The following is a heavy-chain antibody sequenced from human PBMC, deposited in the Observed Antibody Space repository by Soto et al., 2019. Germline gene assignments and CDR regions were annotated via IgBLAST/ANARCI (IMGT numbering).Heavy chain of an antibody. CDR3: ARGGSTSSPYYYGMDV. CDR1: GGTFSSYA. Sequence: QVQLVQSGAEVKKPGSSVKVSCKASGGTFSSYAISWVRQAPGQGLEWMGWISAYNGNTNYAQKLQGRVTMTTDTSTSTAYMELRSLRSDDTAVYYCARGGSTSSPYYYGMDVWGQGTTVTVSS. D-gene: IGHD2-2*01. CDR2: ISAYNGNT. V-gene: IGHV1-18*01. J-gene: IGHJ6*02.